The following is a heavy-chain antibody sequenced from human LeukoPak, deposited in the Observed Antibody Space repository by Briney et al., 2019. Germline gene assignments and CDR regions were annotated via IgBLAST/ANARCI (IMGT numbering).Heavy chain of an antibody. Sequence: ASVKLSCKASGYTFTSYDINWVRQATGQGLGWMGWMNPNSGNTGYAQKFQGRVTITRNTSISTAYMELSSLRSEDPAVYYCARVGIAAAGIDYWGQGTLVAVSP. CDR3: ARVGIAAAGIDY. CDR2: MNPNSGNT. V-gene: IGHV1-8*03. D-gene: IGHD6-13*01. CDR1: GYTFTSYD. J-gene: IGHJ4*02.